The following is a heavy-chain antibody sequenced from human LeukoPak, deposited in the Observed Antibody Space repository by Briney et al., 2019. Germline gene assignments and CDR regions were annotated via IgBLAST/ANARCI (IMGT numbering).Heavy chain of an antibody. D-gene: IGHD2-15*01. J-gene: IGHJ6*02. CDR3: ARDRGSRGYYYYGMDV. V-gene: IGHV4-59*01. Sequence: PSETLSLTCTVSGGSINSYYWSWIRQPPGKGLEWIGYIYYSGSTNYNPSLKSRVTISVDTSKNQFSLKLSSVTAADTAVYYCARDRGSRGYYYYGMDVWGQGTTVTVSS. CDR1: GGSINSYY. CDR2: IYYSGST.